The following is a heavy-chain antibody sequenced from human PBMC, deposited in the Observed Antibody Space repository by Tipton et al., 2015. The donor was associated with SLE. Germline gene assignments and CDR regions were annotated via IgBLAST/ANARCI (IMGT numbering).Heavy chain of an antibody. CDR1: GYSISSGFY. V-gene: IGHV4-38-2*02. Sequence: TLSLTCIVSGYSISSGFYWGWIRQTPEKGLEWIATISHSGSTYYNPSLKSRVTISADTSRNQFSLRLSSVTAADTAVYYCAVCSGGSCPLAFDIWGQGTMVTVSS. D-gene: IGHD2-15*01. CDR3: AVCSGGSCPLAFDI. J-gene: IGHJ3*02. CDR2: ISHSGST.